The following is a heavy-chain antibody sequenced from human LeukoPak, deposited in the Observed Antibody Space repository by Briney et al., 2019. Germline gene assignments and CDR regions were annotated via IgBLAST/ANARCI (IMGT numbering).Heavy chain of an antibody. J-gene: IGHJ4*02. CDR2: IIPILGIA. Sequence: GASVKVSCKASGGTFSSYAISWVRQAPGQGLEWMGRIIPILGIANYAQKFQGRVTITADKSTSTAYMELSSLRSEDTAVYYCAGCGGDCYSRAYFDYWGQGTLVTVSS. CDR1: GGTFSSYA. D-gene: IGHD2-21*02. V-gene: IGHV1-69*04. CDR3: AGCGGDCYSRAYFDY.